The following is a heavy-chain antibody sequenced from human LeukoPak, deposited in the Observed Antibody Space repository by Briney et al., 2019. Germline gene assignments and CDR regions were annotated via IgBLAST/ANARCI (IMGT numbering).Heavy chain of an antibody. D-gene: IGHD2/OR15-2a*01. V-gene: IGHV3-30*03. CDR3: AISSGGAAPSYFDY. Sequence: GGSLRLSCAASGFTFSSYGMHWFRQAPGKGLEWVAVISYDGSNKYYADSVKGRFTISRDNSKNTLYLQMNSLRAEDTAVYYCAISSGGAAPSYFDYWGQGTLVTVSS. CDR1: GFTFSSYG. CDR2: ISYDGSNK. J-gene: IGHJ4*02.